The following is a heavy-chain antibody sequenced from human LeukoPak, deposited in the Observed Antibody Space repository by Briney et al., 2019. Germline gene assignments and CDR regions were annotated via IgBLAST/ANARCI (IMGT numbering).Heavy chain of an antibody. CDR3: ARERGWELPSSFDS. D-gene: IGHD1-26*01. J-gene: IGHJ4*02. CDR1: GFTFNDYW. V-gene: IGHV3-7*01. Sequence: GGSLRLCSAASGFTFNDYWMSWVRQAPGMGLEWVANIKPDGGDKYYVDSVKGRFTISRDNGKNSMCLQMNSLRAEDTAVYYCARERGWELPSSFDSWGQGTLVTVSS. CDR2: IKPDGGDK.